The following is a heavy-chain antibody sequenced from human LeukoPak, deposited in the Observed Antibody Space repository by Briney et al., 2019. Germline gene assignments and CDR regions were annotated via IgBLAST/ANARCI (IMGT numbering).Heavy chain of an antibody. CDR3: VRGGTYYLPY. D-gene: IGHD1-26*01. CDR2: ILHTGPT. CDR1: GVSITDNW. V-gene: IGHV4-4*02. Sequence: PSETLSLTCAVSGVSITDNWWSWVRQPPGKGLEWIGEILHTGPTNFNPSLESRVTISMDKSKNQLSLRLNSATAADTAIYYCVRGGTYYLPYWGQGILVTVSS. J-gene: IGHJ4*02.